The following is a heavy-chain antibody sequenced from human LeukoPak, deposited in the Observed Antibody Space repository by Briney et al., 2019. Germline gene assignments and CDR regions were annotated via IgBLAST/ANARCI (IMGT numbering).Heavy chain of an antibody. J-gene: IGHJ4*02. CDR3: ARGGGFDYDILTGYYQFDY. CDR1: GGTFSSYA. CDR2: IIPIFGTA. D-gene: IGHD3-9*01. Sequence: ASVKVSCKASGGTFSSYAISWVRQAPGQGLEWMGGIIPIFGTANYAQKFQGGVTITADKSTSTAYMELSSLRSEDTAVYYCARGGGFDYDILTGYYQFDYWGQGTLVTVSS. V-gene: IGHV1-69*06.